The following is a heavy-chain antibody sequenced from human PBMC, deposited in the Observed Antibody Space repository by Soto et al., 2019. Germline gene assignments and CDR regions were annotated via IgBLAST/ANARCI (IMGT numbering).Heavy chain of an antibody. CDR3: VRQGIDYLHGLVDV. CDR2: VYYTGDT. Sequence: QVRLQQSGPRLVKPSETLSLTCTVSSGPDRSHNWGWIRQPPGRGLEWIGYVYYTGDTAYNPSLRGRVTISADTSTNDISLTLNPVTAADTAVYYCVRQGIDYLHGLVDVWGQGTTVSVSS. CDR1: SGPDRSHN. V-gene: IGHV4-59*08. D-gene: IGHD4-17*01. J-gene: IGHJ6*02.